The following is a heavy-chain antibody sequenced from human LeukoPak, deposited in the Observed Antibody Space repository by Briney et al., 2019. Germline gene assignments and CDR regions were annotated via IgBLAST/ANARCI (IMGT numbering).Heavy chain of an antibody. CDR1: GFTFSNYW. CDR3: ARGLFLSGYLDAFDI. Sequence: PGGSLRLSCEASGFTFSNYWMSWVRQAPGKGLEWVSYISSSSSTIYYADSVKGRFTISRDNAKNSLYLQMNNLRVEDTAVYYCARGLFLSGYLDAFDIWGQGTVVTVSS. CDR2: ISSSSSTI. V-gene: IGHV3-48*01. D-gene: IGHD3-22*01. J-gene: IGHJ3*02.